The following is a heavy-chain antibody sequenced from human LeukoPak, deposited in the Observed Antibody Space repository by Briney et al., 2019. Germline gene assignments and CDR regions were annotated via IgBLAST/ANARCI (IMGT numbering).Heavy chain of an antibody. Sequence: RAGRSLRPARAASALTVSSYWMSRVRHAPGKWLEWVANIRQDGSDKYYVDSVEGRCTIYTDNAKNSLYLQMNSLRTTHTAIDYFARCDYGSGRTHGMDVWGQGTTVTVSS. CDR1: ALTVSSYW. CDR2: IRQDGSDK. CDR3: ARCDYGSGRTHGMDV. D-gene: IGHD3-10*01. J-gene: IGHJ6*02. V-gene: IGHV3-7*01.